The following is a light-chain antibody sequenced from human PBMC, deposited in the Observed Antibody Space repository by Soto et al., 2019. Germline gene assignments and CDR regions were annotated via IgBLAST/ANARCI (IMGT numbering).Light chain of an antibody. J-gene: IGKJ1*01. CDR1: QSVSSNF. Sequence: EIVLTQSPGTLSLSPGERATLSCRASQSVSSNFLAWYQQKPGQAPRLLIYDGSNRATGIPDRFSGSGSGTDFTLTISRLEPEDFALYSCQQYDSSPRTFGQGTKVEIK. CDR3: QQYDSSPRT. V-gene: IGKV3-20*01. CDR2: DGS.